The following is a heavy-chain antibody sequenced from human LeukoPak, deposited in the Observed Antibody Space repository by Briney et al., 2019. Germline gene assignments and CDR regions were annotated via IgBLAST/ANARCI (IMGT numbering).Heavy chain of an antibody. D-gene: IGHD6-13*01. J-gene: IGHJ4*02. CDR2: IYSDGST. Sequence: PGGSLRLSCAASGFTVSSNYMSWGRQAPGKGLEWVSLIYSDGSTYYAASVKGRFTISRDNSKNTLYLQMNSLGAEDTAVYYCARAVGDSSNWEPPFDYWGQGTLVTVSS. CDR3: ARAVGDSSNWEPPFDY. V-gene: IGHV3-53*01. CDR1: GFTVSSNY.